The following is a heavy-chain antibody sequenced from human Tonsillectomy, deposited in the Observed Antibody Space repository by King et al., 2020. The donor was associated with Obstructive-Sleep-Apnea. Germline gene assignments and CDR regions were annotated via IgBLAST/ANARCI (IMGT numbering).Heavy chain of an antibody. J-gene: IGHJ3*02. CDR3: AKEMGSILIDAFDI. Sequence: VQLVESGAEVNKPGASVKLSCKASCYTFTSYGIIWVRQAPGHGPEWMGGMGVYNDITNYAQKFHDRVTMTTDTSTITAYMELRSLRSDDTAVYYCAKEMGSILIDAFDIWGQGTMVTASS. CDR2: MGVYNDIT. CDR1: CYTFTSYG. D-gene: IGHD3-9*01. V-gene: IGHV1-18*01.